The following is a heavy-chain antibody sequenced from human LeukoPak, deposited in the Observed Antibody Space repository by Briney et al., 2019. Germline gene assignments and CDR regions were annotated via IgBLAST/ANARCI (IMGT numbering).Heavy chain of an antibody. CDR1: GGSISSYY. D-gene: IGHD5-12*01. CDR2: IYYSGST. CDR3: ARHTRGLGYSGYETDY. J-gene: IGHJ4*02. V-gene: IGHV4-59*08. Sequence: SETLALTCTVSGGSISSYYWSWIRQPPGKGLEWIGYIYYSGSTNYNPSLKSRVTISVDTSKNQFSLKLSSVTAADTAVYYCARHTRGLGYSGYETDYWGQGTLVTVSS.